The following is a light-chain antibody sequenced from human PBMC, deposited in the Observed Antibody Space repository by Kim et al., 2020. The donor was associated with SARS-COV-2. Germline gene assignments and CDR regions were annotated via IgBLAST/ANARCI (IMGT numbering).Light chain of an antibody. J-gene: IGKJ1*01. Sequence: EIVLTQSPGTLSLSPGERATLSCRASQSVSSSLAWYQQKPGQAPRLLIYGATSRASGIPDRFSGSGSGTDFTLTISRLEPEDFAVYSCQQYGSSPTFGQGTKVDIK. CDR3: QQYGSSPT. CDR2: GAT. CDR1: QSVSSS. V-gene: IGKV3-20*01.